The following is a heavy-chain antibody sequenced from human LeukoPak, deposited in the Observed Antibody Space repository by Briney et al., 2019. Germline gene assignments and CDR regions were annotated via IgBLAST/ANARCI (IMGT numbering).Heavy chain of an antibody. Sequence: GGSLRLSCAASGFTFSSYEMNGVRQAPGKGLEWVSYISSSGSTIYYADSVKGRFTISRDNAKNSLYLQMNSLRAEDTAVYYCARGFWGSSYNWFDPWGQGTLVTVSS. V-gene: IGHV3-48*03. CDR3: ARGFWGSSYNWFDP. D-gene: IGHD5-18*01. J-gene: IGHJ5*02. CDR2: ISSSGSTI. CDR1: GFTFSSYE.